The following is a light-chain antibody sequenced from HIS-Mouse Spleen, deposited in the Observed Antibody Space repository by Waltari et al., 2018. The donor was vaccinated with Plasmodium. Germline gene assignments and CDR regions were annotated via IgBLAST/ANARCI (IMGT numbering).Light chain of an antibody. V-gene: IGKV3-15*01. CDR3: QQYNNWSFT. J-gene: IGKJ3*01. Sequence: EIVMTQSPATLSVSPGERATLSCRASKSVSSHLAWYQQKPGQAPRLLIYGASTRATGIPARFSGSGSGTEFTLTISSLQSEDFAVYYCQQYNNWSFTFGPGTKVDIK. CDR2: GAS. CDR1: KSVSSH.